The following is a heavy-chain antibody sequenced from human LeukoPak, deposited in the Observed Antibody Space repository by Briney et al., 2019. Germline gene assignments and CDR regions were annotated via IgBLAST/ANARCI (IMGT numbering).Heavy chain of an antibody. J-gene: IGHJ4*02. CDR1: GFTFSSYS. CDR3: ARDMGIAAAGPFDY. V-gene: IGHV3-21*01. CDR2: ISSSSSYI. D-gene: IGHD6-13*01. Sequence: GGSLRLSCAASGFTFSSYSMNWVRQAPGKGLEWVSSISSSSSYIYYADSVKGRFTISRDNSKNTLYLQMNSLRAEDTAVYYCARDMGIAAAGPFDYWGQGTLVTVSS.